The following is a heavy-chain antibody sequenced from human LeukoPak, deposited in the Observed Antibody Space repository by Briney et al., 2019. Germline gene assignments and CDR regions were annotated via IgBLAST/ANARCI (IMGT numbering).Heavy chain of an antibody. CDR2: IYYSGST. V-gene: IGHV4-59*01. CDR3: ARYYDILTGYLYFDY. D-gene: IGHD3-9*01. J-gene: IGHJ4*02. CDR1: GGSISSYY. Sequence: SETLSLTCTVSGGSISSYYWSWIRQPPGKGLEWIGYIYYSGSTNYNPSLKSRVTISVDTSKNQSSLKLSSVTAADTAVYYCARYYDILTGYLYFDYWGQGTLVTVSS.